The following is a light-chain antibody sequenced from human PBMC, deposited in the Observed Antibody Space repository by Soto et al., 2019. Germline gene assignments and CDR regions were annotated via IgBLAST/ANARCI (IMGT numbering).Light chain of an antibody. V-gene: IGLV2-11*01. J-gene: IGLJ2*01. CDR1: SSDVGGYNF. CDR3: CSYAGAYVV. Sequence: QSALTQPRSVSGSPGQSVTISCTGTSSDVGGYNFVSWYQQHPGKAPKLMIYDVSQRPSGVPDRFSGSKSGNTASLTISGLQAEDEADYYCCSYAGAYVVFGGGTKPTVL. CDR2: DVS.